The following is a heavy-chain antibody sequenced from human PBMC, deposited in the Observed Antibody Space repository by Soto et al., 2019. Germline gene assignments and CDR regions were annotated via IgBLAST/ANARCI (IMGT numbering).Heavy chain of an antibody. V-gene: IGHV3-48*01. Sequence: EVQLVESGGGLVQPGGSLRLSCAASGFTFGSYSTNWVRQAPGKGLEWVSYISSSSSTIYYADSVEGRFTISRDNAKNSLYLQMNSLRAEDTAVYYCAKDGGYSYGPYDYWGQGTLVTVSS. D-gene: IGHD5-18*01. CDR3: AKDGGYSYGPYDY. CDR1: GFTFGSYS. J-gene: IGHJ4*02. CDR2: ISSSSSTI.